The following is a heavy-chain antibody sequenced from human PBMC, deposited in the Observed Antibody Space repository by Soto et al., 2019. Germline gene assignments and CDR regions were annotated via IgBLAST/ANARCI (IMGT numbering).Heavy chain of an antibody. J-gene: IGHJ4*02. CDR1: GGSISSYY. V-gene: IGHV4-59*08. CDR2: IYYSGST. D-gene: IGHD4-17*01. CDR3: ARHSSRGVTTDYFDY. Sequence: LSLTCTVSGGSISSYYWRWIRQPPGKGLEWIGYIYYSGSTNYNPSLKSRVTISVDTSKNQFSLKLSSVTAADTAVYYCARHSSRGVTTDYFDYWGQGTLVTVSS.